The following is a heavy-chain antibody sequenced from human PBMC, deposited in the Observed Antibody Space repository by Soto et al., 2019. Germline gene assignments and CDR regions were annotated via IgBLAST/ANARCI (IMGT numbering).Heavy chain of an antibody. CDR1: GGSISSSSYY. J-gene: IGHJ6*02. Sequence: SETLSLTCTVSGGSISSSSYYWGWIRQPPGKGLEWIGSIYYSGSTYYNPSLKSRVTISVDTSKNQFSLKLSSVTAADTAVYYCARLGAFYSSSWNYYYYGMDVWGQGTTVTVSS. D-gene: IGHD6-13*01. CDR3: ARLGAFYSSSWNYYYYGMDV. CDR2: IYYSGST. V-gene: IGHV4-39*01.